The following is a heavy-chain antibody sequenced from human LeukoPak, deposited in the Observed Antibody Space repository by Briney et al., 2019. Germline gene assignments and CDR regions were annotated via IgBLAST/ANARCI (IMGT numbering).Heavy chain of an antibody. CDR2: ISSFSNYI. D-gene: IGHD3-16*01. CDR3: ARGDLPHAFDI. V-gene: IGHV3-21*01. CDR1: VFTFSSYS. Sequence: GGSLTLSCAASVFTFSSYSMNGVRQAPGRGREGVSSISSFSNYIYYADSGKGRFTISRDNAKNSLYLQMNSLRAEDTAVYYCARGDLPHAFDIWGQGTMVTVSS. J-gene: IGHJ3*02.